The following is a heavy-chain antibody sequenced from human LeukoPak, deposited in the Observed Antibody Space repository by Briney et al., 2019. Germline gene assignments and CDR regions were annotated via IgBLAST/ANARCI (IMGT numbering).Heavy chain of an antibody. CDR1: GFTLGSHW. CDR3: ARARGFDY. D-gene: IGHD6-6*01. CDR2: IKEDGSEK. J-gene: IGHJ4*02. Sequence: GGSLRLSCAASGFTLGSHWMSWVRQAPGKGLEWVANIKEDGSEKYYVDSVRGRFTISRDNAKNSLYLQMNSLRAEDTAVYYCARARGFDYWGQGTLVSV. V-gene: IGHV3-7*01.